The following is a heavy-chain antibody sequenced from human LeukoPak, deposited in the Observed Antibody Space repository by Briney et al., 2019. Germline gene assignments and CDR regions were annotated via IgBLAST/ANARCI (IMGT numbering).Heavy chain of an antibody. CDR3: AKDRLVYSGHDYMYYYYGMDV. CDR2: ISYDGSNK. J-gene: IGHJ6*02. Sequence: GRSLRLSCAASGFTFSSYAMHWVRQAPGKGLEWVAVISYDGSNKYYADSVKGRFTISRDNSKNMLYLQMNSLRAEDTAVYYCAKDRLVYSGHDYMYYYYGMDVWGQGTTLIVSS. CDR1: GFTFSSYA. D-gene: IGHD5-12*01. V-gene: IGHV3-30-3*01.